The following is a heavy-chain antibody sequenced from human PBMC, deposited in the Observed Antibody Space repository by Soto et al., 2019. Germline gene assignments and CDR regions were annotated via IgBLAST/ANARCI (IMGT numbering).Heavy chain of an antibody. J-gene: IGHJ6*01. CDR3: ARYFLEFYYYYGMDV. V-gene: IGHV4-34*01. Sequence: SETLSLTCAVYGGSFSGYYWSWIRQPPGKGLEWIGEINHSGSTNYNPSLKSRVTISVDTSKNQFSLKLSSVTAADTAVYYCARYFLEFYYYYGMDVWGQGTTVTVSS. CDR1: GGSFSGYY. D-gene: IGHD3-3*01. CDR2: INHSGST.